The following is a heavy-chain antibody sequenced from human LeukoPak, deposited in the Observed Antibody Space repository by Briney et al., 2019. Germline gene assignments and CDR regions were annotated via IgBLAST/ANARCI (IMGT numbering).Heavy chain of an antibody. Sequence: PSETLSLTCTVSGGSISSYYWSWIRQPAGKGLEWIGRIYTSGSTNYNPSLKSRVTMSVDTSKNRFSLKLSSVTAADTAVYYCARGHPWYYYDSSGYVLDYYYYGMDVWGQGTTVTVSS. V-gene: IGHV4-4*07. D-gene: IGHD3-22*01. CDR3: ARGHPWYYYDSSGYVLDYYYYGMDV. J-gene: IGHJ6*02. CDR2: IYTSGST. CDR1: GGSISSYY.